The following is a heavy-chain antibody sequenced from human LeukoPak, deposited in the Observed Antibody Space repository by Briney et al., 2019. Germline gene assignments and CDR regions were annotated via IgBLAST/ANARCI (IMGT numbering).Heavy chain of an antibody. V-gene: IGHV1-8*01. CDR2: MNPNSGNT. CDR3: ARRGRYNWNDFDY. CDR1: GYTFTSYD. D-gene: IGHD1-20*01. Sequence: ASVKVSCKASGYTFTSYDINWVRQATGQGLEWMGWMNPNSGNTGYAQKFQGGVTMTRNTSISTAYMELSSLRSEDTAVYYCARRGRYNWNDFDYWGQGTLVTVSS. J-gene: IGHJ4*02.